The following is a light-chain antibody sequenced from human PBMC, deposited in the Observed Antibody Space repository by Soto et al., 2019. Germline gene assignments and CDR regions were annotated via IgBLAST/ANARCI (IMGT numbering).Light chain of an antibody. CDR3: QQSYSTLSIT. CDR1: QDIRND. J-gene: IGKJ5*01. CDR2: VAS. V-gene: IGKV1-39*01. Sequence: IQMTHSPSSLSVSVGDRVTITCRASQDIRNDLGWYQQKPGKAPKLLIYVASNLQSGVPSRFSGSGSGTDFTLTISSLQPEDFATYYCQQSYSTLSITFGQGTRLEIK.